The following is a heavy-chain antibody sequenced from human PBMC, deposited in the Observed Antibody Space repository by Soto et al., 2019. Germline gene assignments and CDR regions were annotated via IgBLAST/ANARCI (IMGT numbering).Heavy chain of an antibody. V-gene: IGHV4-34*01. J-gene: IGHJ5*02. Sequence: PSETLSLTCAVYGGFLSESYWTWIRQPPGKWLEWIGEINHVGGTNYNPSLKSRVTMSVDTSQNQFSLRLISVTAADTAMYFCVRRRYQLPSSVLWLDPWGQGTPVTVSS. D-gene: IGHD3-16*02. CDR3: VRRRYQLPSSVLWLDP. CDR2: INHVGGT. CDR1: GGFLSESY.